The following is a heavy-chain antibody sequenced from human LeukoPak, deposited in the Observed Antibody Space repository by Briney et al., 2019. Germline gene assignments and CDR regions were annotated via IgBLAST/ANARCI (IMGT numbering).Heavy chain of an antibody. Sequence: ASVKVSCKASGYTFTGYYMHWVRQAPGQGLEWMGWINPNSGSTNYAQKFQGRVTMTRDTSISTAYMELSRLRSDDTAVYYCARERSVRGTYYMDVWGKGTTVTISS. V-gene: IGHV1-2*02. D-gene: IGHD3-10*01. CDR3: ARERSVRGTYYMDV. CDR2: INPNSGST. CDR1: GYTFTGYY. J-gene: IGHJ6*03.